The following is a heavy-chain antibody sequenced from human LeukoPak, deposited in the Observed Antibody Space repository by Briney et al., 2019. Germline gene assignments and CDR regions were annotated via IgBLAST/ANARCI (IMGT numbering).Heavy chain of an antibody. CDR2: INAGNGNT. D-gene: IGHD6-13*01. CDR1: GYTLTELS. V-gene: IGHV1-3*01. J-gene: IGHJ5*02. Sequence: ASVKVSCKVSGYTLTELSMHWVRQAPGQRLEWMGWINAGNGNTKYSQKFQGRVTITRDTSASTAYMELSSLRSEDTAVYYCAREPYVSSSWYITYNWFDPWGQGTLVTVSS. CDR3: AREPYVSSSWYITYNWFDP.